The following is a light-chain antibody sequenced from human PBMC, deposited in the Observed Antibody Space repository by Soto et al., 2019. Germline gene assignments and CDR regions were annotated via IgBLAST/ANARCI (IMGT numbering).Light chain of an antibody. CDR1: TGAVTSGHY. J-gene: IGLJ2*01. V-gene: IGLV7-46*01. Sequence: SVVTQELSLTVSPGGTVTLTCGSSTGAVTSGHYPYWFQQKPGQAPRTLIYDTSNKHSWTPARFSGSLLGGKATLTLSGAQPEDEADYYCLLSYRGAGEVFGGGTKLTVL. CDR2: DTS. CDR3: LLSYRGAGEV.